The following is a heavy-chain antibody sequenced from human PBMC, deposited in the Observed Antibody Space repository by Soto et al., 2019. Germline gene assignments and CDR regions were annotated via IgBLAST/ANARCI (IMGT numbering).Heavy chain of an antibody. CDR3: ARDGTHGAFDI. D-gene: IGHD1-1*01. CDR1: GGSISSYY. V-gene: IGHV4-59*01. CDR2: IYYSGST. Sequence: QVQLQESGPGLVKPSETLSLTCTVSGGSISSYYWSWIRQPPGKGLEWIGYIYYSGSTNYNPSLKSRVTISVDPSKNQFSLKLSSVTAADTAVYYCARDGTHGAFDIWGQGTMVTVSS. J-gene: IGHJ3*02.